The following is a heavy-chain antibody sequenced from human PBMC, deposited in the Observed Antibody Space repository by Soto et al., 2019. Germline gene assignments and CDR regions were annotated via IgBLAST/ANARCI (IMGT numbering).Heavy chain of an antibody. J-gene: IGHJ4*02. D-gene: IGHD3-3*01. CDR1: GGSISSYY. V-gene: IGHV4-4*07. CDR3: AREGFEMVFGVVTTYYFDY. CDR2: IYTSGST. Sequence: SETLSLTGSVSGGSISSYYWSWIRQPAGKGLEWIGRIYTSGSTNYNPSLKSRVTRSVDTSKNQFSLKLSSVTAADRAVYYCAREGFEMVFGVVTTYYFDYWGQGTLVTVPS.